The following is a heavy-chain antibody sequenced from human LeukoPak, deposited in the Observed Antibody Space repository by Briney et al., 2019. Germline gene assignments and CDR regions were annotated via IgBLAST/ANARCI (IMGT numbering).Heavy chain of an antibody. CDR1: GDSVSSNSVT. CDR2: TYYRSTWYN. V-gene: IGHV6-1*01. J-gene: IGHJ5*02. Sequence: SQTLSLTCAISGDSVSSNSVTWNWIRQSLSRGLEWLGRTYYRSTWYNDYAVSVRGRITVNPDTSKNQFSLHLTSVTPEDTAVYYCARRLTQYDCFDPWGQGILVTVSS. D-gene: IGHD2-2*01. CDR3: ARRLTQYDCFDP.